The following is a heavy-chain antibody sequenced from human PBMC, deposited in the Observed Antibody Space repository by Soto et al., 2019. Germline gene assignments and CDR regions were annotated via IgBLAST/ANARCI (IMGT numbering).Heavy chain of an antibody. J-gene: IGHJ6*02. D-gene: IGHD2-2*01. V-gene: IGHV3-21*01. CDR2: ISSSSSYI. CDR3: ATYCSSTSCLVRYYGMDV. Sequence: PGGSLRLSCAASGFTFSSYSMNWVRQAPGKGLEWVSSISSSSSYIYYADSVKGRFTISRDNAKNSLYLQMNSLRAEDTAVYYCATYCSSTSCLVRYYGMDVWGQGTRVTVSS. CDR1: GFTFSSYS.